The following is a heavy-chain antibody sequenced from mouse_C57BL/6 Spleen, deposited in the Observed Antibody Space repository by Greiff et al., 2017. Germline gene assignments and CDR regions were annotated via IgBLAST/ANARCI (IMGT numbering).Heavy chain of an antibody. D-gene: IGHD2-4*01. CDR3: ARSYYDYPFAY. V-gene: IGHV1-64*01. Sequence: QVQLQQPGAELVKPGASVKLSCKASGYTFTSYWMHWVKQRPGQGLEWIGMIHPNSGSTNYNEKLKSKATLTVDKSSSTAYMQLSSLTSEDSAVYYCARSYYDYPFAYWGQGTLVTVSA. CDR2: IHPNSGST. CDR1: GYTFTSYW. J-gene: IGHJ3*01.